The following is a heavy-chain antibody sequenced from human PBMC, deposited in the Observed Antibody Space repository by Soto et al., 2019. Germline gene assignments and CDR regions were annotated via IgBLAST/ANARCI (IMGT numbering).Heavy chain of an antibody. V-gene: IGHV3-23*01. Sequence: GGSLRLSCAASGFTFSSYAMSWVRQAPGKGLEWVSAISGSGGSTYYADSVKGRFTISRDNSKNTLYLQMNSLRAEDTAVYYCAKDGAPVATNYYYYGMDVWGQGTTVTVS. CDR3: AKDGAPVATNYYYYGMDV. D-gene: IGHD5-12*01. CDR1: GFTFSSYA. CDR2: ISGSGGST. J-gene: IGHJ6*02.